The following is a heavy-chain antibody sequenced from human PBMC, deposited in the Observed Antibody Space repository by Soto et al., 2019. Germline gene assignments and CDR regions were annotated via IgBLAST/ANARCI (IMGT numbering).Heavy chain of an antibody. V-gene: IGHV3-30*18. Sequence: QVQLVESGGGVVQPGRSLRLSCAASGFTFSSYGMHWVRQAPGKGLEWVAVISYDGSNKYYADSVKGRFTISRDNSKNTLYLQMNSLRAEDTAVYYCAKGGASFTMIRDGMDVWGQGTTVTVSS. CDR2: ISYDGSNK. D-gene: IGHD3-22*01. CDR1: GFTFSSYG. J-gene: IGHJ6*02. CDR3: AKGGASFTMIRDGMDV.